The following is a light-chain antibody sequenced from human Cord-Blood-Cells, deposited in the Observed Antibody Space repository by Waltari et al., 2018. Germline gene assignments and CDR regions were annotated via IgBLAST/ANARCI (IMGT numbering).Light chain of an antibody. J-gene: IGLJ3*02. CDR1: SSDVGGYNY. CDR3: SSYTSSSTLDWV. V-gene: IGLV2-14*01. Sequence: QSALTQPASVSGSPGQSITISCTGTSSDVGGYNYVSWYQQHPGKAPKLMIYDVSNPPTGVSKRFSGSKSGNTASLTISGLQAEDEADYYCSSYTSSSTLDWVFGGGTKLTVL. CDR2: DVS.